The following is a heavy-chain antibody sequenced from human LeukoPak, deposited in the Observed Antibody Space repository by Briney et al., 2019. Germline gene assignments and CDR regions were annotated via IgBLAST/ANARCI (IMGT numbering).Heavy chain of an antibody. Sequence: PGGSLRLSCAASGFTFDSYAMSWVRQAPGKGLEWVSAVSRFGGTTYYADSAKGRFTISRDNSNNTVYLRMNSLRVGDTALYYCVNLGGSGWSNNRSARWGQGTLVTVS. CDR2: VSRFGGTT. CDR3: VNLGGSGWSNNRSAR. D-gene: IGHD6-25*01. V-gene: IGHV3-23*01. CDR1: GFTFDSYA. J-gene: IGHJ5*02.